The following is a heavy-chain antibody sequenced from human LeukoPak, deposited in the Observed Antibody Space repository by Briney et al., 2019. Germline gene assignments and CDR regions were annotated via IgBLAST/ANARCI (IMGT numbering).Heavy chain of an antibody. Sequence: SETLSLTCTVSGGSISSSSYYWGWIRQPPGKGLEWIGSIYYSGSTYYNPPLKSRVTISVDTSKNQFSLKPSSVTAADTAVCYCARDHYDYVWGSYRYGMDVWGQGTTVTVSS. V-gene: IGHV4-39*07. J-gene: IGHJ6*02. CDR3: ARDHYDYVWGSYRYGMDV. CDR2: IYYSGST. CDR1: GGSISSSSYY. D-gene: IGHD3-16*02.